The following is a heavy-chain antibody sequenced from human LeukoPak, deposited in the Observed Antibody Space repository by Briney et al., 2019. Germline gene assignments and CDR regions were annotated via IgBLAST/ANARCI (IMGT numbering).Heavy chain of an antibody. CDR1: GFTFSSYW. CDR3: AREIYGGGEGYYYYYYMDV. J-gene: IGHJ6*03. CDR2: INSDGSST. D-gene: IGHD4-23*01. Sequence: GGSLRLSCAASGFTFSSYWLHWVRQAPGKGLVWVSRINSDGSSTSYADSVKGRFTISRDNSKNTLYLQMNSLRAEDTAVYYCAREIYGGGEGYYYYYYMDVWGKGTTVTISS. V-gene: IGHV3-74*01.